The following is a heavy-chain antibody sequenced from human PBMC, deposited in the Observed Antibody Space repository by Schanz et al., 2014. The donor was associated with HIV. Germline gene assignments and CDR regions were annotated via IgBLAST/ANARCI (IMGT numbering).Heavy chain of an antibody. J-gene: IGHJ4*02. V-gene: IGHV3-30*18. CDR1: GFTFDSYG. CDR3: AKVAIHSSGWLPFDY. D-gene: IGHD6-19*01. Sequence: QVQLVESGGGVVQPGRSLRLSCAASGFTFDSYGIHWVRQAPGKGLEGGAVISYDGTNKKFADSVKGRFTISRDNSKNTLYLQMNSLGAEDTAVYYCAKVAIHSSGWLPFDYWGQGTLVTVSS. CDR2: ISYDGTNK.